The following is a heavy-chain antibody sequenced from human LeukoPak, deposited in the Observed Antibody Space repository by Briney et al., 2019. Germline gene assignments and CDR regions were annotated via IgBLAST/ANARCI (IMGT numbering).Heavy chain of an antibody. D-gene: IGHD3-10*01. V-gene: IGHV4-39*07. CDR1: GGSISSSSYY. Sequence: SETLSLTCTVSGGSISSSSYYWGWIRQPPGKGLEWIGSIYYSGSTYYNPSLKSRVTISVDTSKNQFSLKLSSVTAADTAVYYCARDRRIYGSGSYGAFDIWGQGTMVTVSS. CDR2: IYYSGST. J-gene: IGHJ3*02. CDR3: ARDRRIYGSGSYGAFDI.